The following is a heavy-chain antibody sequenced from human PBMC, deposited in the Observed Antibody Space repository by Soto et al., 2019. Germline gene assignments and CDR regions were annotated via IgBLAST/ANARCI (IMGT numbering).Heavy chain of an antibody. V-gene: IGHV5-51*01. D-gene: IGHD5-18*01. CDR3: AIPYSYGARVYYFDY. CDR1: GYSFTSYW. Sequence: GESLKISCKGSGYSFTSYWIGWVRQMPGKGLEWMGIIYPGDSDTRYSPSFQGQVTISADKSISTAYLQWSSLKASDTATYYCAIPYSYGARVYYFDYWGQGTLVTVSS. CDR2: IYPGDSDT. J-gene: IGHJ4*02.